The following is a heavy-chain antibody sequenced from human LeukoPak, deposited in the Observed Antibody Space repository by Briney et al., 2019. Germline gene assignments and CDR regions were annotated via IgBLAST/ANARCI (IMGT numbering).Heavy chain of an antibody. CDR3: ASLKNSYDSSGYLVTDAFDI. D-gene: IGHD3-22*01. CDR1: GYTFTGYY. Sequence: ASVKVSCKASGYTFTGYYMHWVRQAPGQGLEWMGWINPNSGGTNYAQKFQGRVTMTRDTSTSTAYMELRSLRSDDTAVYYCASLKNSYDSSGYLVTDAFDIWGQGTMVTVSS. V-gene: IGHV1-2*02. J-gene: IGHJ3*02. CDR2: INPNSGGT.